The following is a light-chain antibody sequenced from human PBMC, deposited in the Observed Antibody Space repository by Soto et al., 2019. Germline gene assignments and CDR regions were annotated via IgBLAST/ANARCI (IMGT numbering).Light chain of an antibody. CDR1: QSVSSN. V-gene: IGKV3-11*01. Sequence: EIVLIQSPATLSLSPGERATLSFRASQSVSSNLAWYQQNPGQAPRLLIFDASNRATGIPARFSGSGSGTDFILTISSLEPEDFAVYYCQQHSNWPLTFGGGTKVDIK. CDR2: DAS. CDR3: QQHSNWPLT. J-gene: IGKJ4*01.